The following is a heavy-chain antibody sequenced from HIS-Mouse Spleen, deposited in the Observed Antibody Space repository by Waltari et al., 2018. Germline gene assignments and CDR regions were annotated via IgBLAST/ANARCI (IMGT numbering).Heavy chain of an antibody. D-gene: IGHD5-12*01. V-gene: IGHV3-15*01. CDR3: TATYYYYGMDV. Sequence: EVQLVESGGGLVKPGGCLRLSCAASGFTCTTAWMSWVREGPGKGLEWVGRSKSKTDGGTTDYAAPVKGRFTISRDDSKNTLYLQMYSMKTEDTAVYYCTATYYYYGMDVWGQGTTVTVSS. CDR1: GFTCTTAW. CDR2: SKSKTDGGTT. J-gene: IGHJ6*02.